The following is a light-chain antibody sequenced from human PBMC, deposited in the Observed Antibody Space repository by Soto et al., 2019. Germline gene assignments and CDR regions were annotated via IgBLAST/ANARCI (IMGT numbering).Light chain of an antibody. CDR2: VVS. V-gene: IGLV2-14*01. CDR3: SSYASTSTLVV. Sequence: QSVLTQPASVSGSPGQSITISCTGTSSDVGTYNYVSWYQQHPGKAPKLIIYVVSTRPSGLSNRFSGSKSGNTASLTISGLQAEDEADYFCSSYASTSTLVVFGGGTQLTVL. J-gene: IGLJ2*01. CDR1: SSDVGTYNY.